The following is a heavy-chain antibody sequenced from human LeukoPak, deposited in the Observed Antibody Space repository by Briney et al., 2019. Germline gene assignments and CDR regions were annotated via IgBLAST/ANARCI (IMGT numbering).Heavy chain of an antibody. Sequence: ASVKVSCKASGYTFTNYGISWVRQAPEQGLEWMGGVIPIFGTANYAQKFQGRVTITADKSTSTAYMELSSLRSEDTAVYYCARDHDDYGDDWGQGTLVTVSS. CDR2: VIPIFGTA. CDR3: ARDHDDYGDD. CDR1: GYTFTNYG. D-gene: IGHD3-3*01. V-gene: IGHV1-69*06. J-gene: IGHJ4*02.